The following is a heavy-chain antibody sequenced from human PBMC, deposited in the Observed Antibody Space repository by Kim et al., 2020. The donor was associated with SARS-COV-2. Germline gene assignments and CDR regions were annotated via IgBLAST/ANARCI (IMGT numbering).Heavy chain of an antibody. D-gene: IGHD5-18*01. V-gene: IGHV3-15*01. CDR2: IKSKIDGGTT. CDR3: TADTRYGCLKFDP. J-gene: IGHJ5*02. Sequence: GGSLRLSCVVSGFTFNNAWMNWVRQAPGKGLEWVGRIKSKIDGGTTDYAAPVKGRYTISRGDSENTLYLQMNSLKSEETAVYFCTADTRYGCLKFDPWGQGTLVTVSS. CDR1: GFTFNNAW.